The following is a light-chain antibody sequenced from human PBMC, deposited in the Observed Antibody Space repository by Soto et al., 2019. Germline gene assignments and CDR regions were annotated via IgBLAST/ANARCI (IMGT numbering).Light chain of an antibody. CDR2: DVS. CDR1: SSDFDSSNR. Sequence: QSVLTQPPSVSGSPGQSVTISCTGTSSDFDSSNRVSWYQQPPGTAPKLLISDVSNRPSGVPDRFSGSKSGNTASLTISGLQAEDEADYYCSSYTSSSTYAFGTGTKVTVL. J-gene: IGLJ1*01. CDR3: SSYTSSSTYA. V-gene: IGLV2-18*02.